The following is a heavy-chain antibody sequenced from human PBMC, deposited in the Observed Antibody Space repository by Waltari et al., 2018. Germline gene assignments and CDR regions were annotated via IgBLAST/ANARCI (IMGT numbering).Heavy chain of an antibody. CDR1: GYHFSIYD. V-gene: IGHV1-3*01. J-gene: IGHJ5*02. CDR3: ARDSDYYDSSGYGNWFDP. CDR2: INAAHGST. D-gene: IGHD3-22*01. Sequence: QLQLVQSGAEVKKPGASVTAACMISGYHFSIYDLHLMRQAPGQGLEWMGWINAAHGSTKYSQKFQGRLTITRDTSASTIYMELSSLRSEDTAMYYCARDSDYYDSSGYGNWFDPWGQGTLVTVSS.